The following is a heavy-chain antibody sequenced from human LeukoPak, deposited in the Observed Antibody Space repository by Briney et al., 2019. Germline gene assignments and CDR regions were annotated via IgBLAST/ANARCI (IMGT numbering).Heavy chain of an antibody. J-gene: IGHJ4*02. Sequence: ASVKVSCKASGYTFTGYYMHWVRQAPGQGLEWMGWINPNSGGTNYAQKFQGRVTMTRDTSISTAYMELSRLRSDDTAVYYCARENKRITIFGTPGYWGQETLVTVSS. D-gene: IGHD3-3*01. V-gene: IGHV1-2*02. CDR1: GYTFTGYY. CDR2: INPNSGGT. CDR3: ARENKRITIFGTPGY.